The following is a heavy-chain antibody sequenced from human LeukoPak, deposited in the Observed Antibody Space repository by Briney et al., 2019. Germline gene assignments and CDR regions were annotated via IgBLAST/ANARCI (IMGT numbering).Heavy chain of an antibody. V-gene: IGHV3-43*01. Sequence: PGGSLRLSCAASGFTFDDYTMHWVRQAPGKGLEWVSIISWHGSTTKYADSVKGRFTISRDNLKNSLSLQMNSLGPEDTALYYCAKDIGDSVGYNYFDSWGQGTLVTVSS. CDR2: ISWHGSTT. J-gene: IGHJ4*02. D-gene: IGHD3-22*01. CDR1: GFTFDDYT. CDR3: AKDIGDSVGYNYFDS.